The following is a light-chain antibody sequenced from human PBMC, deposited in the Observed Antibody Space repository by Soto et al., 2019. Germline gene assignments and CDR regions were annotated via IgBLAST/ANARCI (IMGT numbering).Light chain of an antibody. Sequence: QSVLTQPPSASGSPGQSVTISCTGTSSDVGGYVYVSWYQQHPGKAPKLLIYSNNQRPSGVPDRFSGSKSGTSASLAISGLQSEDEADYYCAAWDDSLNGYVFGIGTKVTVL. J-gene: IGLJ1*01. V-gene: IGLV1-44*01. CDR3: AAWDDSLNGYV. CDR1: SSDVGGYVY. CDR2: SNN.